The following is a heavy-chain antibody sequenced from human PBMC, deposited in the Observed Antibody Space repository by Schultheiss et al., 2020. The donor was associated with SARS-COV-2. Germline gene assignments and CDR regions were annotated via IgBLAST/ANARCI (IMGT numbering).Heavy chain of an antibody. Sequence: SQTLSLTCTVSGGSISSGGYYWSWIRQHPGKGLEWIGEIYYSGSTNYNPSLKSRVTMSVDTSKNQFSLKLSSVTAADTAVYYCARDYSNIDYDYDYGMDVWGQGTTVTVSS. CDR2: IYYSGST. CDR1: GGSISSGGYY. V-gene: IGHV4-31*03. CDR3: ARDYSNIDYDYDYGMDV. D-gene: IGHD4-11*01. J-gene: IGHJ6*02.